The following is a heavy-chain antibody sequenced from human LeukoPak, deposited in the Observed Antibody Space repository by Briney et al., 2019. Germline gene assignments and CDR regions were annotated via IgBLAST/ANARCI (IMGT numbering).Heavy chain of an antibody. V-gene: IGHV4-61*02. CDR3: ARDRRLGYCSSTSCGWFDP. D-gene: IGHD2-2*01. CDR1: GGSLSSGSYY. CDR2: IYTSGST. J-gene: IGHJ5*02. Sequence: SETLSLTCTVSGGSLSSGSYYWSWIRQPAGKGLEWIGRIYTSGSTNYNPSLKSRVTISVDTSKNQFSLKLSSVTAADTAVYYCARDRRLGYCSSTSCGWFDPWGQGTLVTVSS.